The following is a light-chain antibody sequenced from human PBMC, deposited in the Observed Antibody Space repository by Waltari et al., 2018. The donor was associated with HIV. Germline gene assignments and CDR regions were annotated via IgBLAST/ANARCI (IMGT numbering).Light chain of an antibody. J-gene: IGLJ2*01. CDR2: KDR. CDR3: QSADSSGTYVV. Sequence: SYELTQPPSVSVSPGQTARITCSGDAFPKQYAYWYQQKPGQAPVLVNEKDRERPSGIPERFSGSSSGTTVTLTISGVQAEDEADYYCQSADSSGTYVVFGGGTKLTVL. V-gene: IGLV3-25*03. CDR1: AFPKQY.